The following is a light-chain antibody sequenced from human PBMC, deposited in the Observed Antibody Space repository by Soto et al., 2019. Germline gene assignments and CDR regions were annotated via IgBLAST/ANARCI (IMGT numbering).Light chain of an antibody. V-gene: IGKV1-5*03. CDR3: LQDYNYPRT. CDR1: QTISSW. Sequence: DIQMTQSPSTLSGSVGDRVTITCRASQTISSWLAWYQQKPGKAPKLLIYKASTLKSGVPSRFSGSGSGTDFTLTISSLQPEDFATYYCLQDYNYPRTFGQGTKVHIK. CDR2: KAS. J-gene: IGKJ1*01.